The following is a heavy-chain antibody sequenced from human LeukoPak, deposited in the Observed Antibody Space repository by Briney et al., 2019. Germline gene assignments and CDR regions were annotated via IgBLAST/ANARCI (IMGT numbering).Heavy chain of an antibody. Sequence: GGSLGPSCAPSVFVSSPLSMNGGCQAPGKGRGWVSGISSSNGDIYYADSVRGRFTISRDDAKKSLYLQMNSLRAEDTAVYYCVRDADGGNSWFDSWGQGTLVTVSS. CDR3: VRDADGGNSWFDS. CDR2: ISSSNGDI. J-gene: IGHJ5*01. D-gene: IGHD4-23*01. CDR1: VFVSSPLS. V-gene: IGHV3-21*01.